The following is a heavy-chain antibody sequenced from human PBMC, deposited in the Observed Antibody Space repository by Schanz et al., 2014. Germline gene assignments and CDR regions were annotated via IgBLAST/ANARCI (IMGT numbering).Heavy chain of an antibody. CDR3: ASGEARVTSSGVVIGPMNV. D-gene: IGHD3-3*01. CDR2: IHTGSGNT. Sequence: QVQLVQSGAEVKKPGASVKVSCQASGYTFAGHAVHWVRQAPGQGPEWVGWIHTGSGNTKYSQKFEGRVTITRDTSASIVYMELSSLRSEDTAVFFCASGEARVTSSGVVIGPMNVWGKGTTVIVSS. V-gene: IGHV1-3*04. J-gene: IGHJ6*03. CDR1: GYTFAGHA.